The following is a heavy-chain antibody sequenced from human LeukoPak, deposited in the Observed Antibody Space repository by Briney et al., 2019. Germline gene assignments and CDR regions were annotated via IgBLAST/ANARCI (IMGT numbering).Heavy chain of an antibody. CDR1: GYTFTSYG. CDR2: INAGNGNT. Sequence: ASVKVSCKASGYTFTSYGISWVRQAPGQRLEWIGWINAGNGNTKYSQKFQGRVTVTRDTSASTAYMELSSLRSEDTAVYYCAIQDDSSGYYYFDYWGQGTLVTVSS. D-gene: IGHD3-22*01. J-gene: IGHJ4*02. V-gene: IGHV1-3*01. CDR3: AIQDDSSGYYYFDY.